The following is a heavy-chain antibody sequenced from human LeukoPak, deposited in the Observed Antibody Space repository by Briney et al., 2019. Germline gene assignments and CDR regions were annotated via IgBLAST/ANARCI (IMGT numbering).Heavy chain of an antibody. CDR2: ISYDGSNK. CDR3: ARPRIGRFAFDI. CDR1: GFTFSSYG. J-gene: IGHJ3*02. D-gene: IGHD1-26*01. Sequence: PGGSLRLSCAASGFTFSSYGMHWVRQAPGKGLEWVAVISYDGSNKYYADSVKGRFTISRDNSKNTLYMQMNSLRAEDTAVYYCARPRIGRFAFDIWGQGTMVTVSS. V-gene: IGHV3-30*03.